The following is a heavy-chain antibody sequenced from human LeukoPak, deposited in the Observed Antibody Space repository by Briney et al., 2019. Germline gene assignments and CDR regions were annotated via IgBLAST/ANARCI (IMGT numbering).Heavy chain of an antibody. Sequence: PGRSLRLSCAGSGFTFGGYGMRWFRQTPGKGPEWVAVIAYDGSRAFYADSVKGRFTISRNNSKNTMSVQMDDLRAEDTAVYYCTRYNNDHFDYWGQGTLVTVSS. D-gene: IGHD1-14*01. CDR3: TRYNNDHFDY. V-gene: IGHV3-33*01. CDR2: IAYDGSRA. CDR1: GFTFGGYG. J-gene: IGHJ4*02.